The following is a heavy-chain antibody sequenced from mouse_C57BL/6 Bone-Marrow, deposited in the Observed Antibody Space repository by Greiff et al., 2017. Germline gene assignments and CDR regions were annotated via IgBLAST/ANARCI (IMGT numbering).Heavy chain of an antibody. CDR2: IRSKSNNYAT. J-gene: IGHJ4*01. D-gene: IGHD4-1*01. CDR3: VRPLLGAMDY. V-gene: IGHV10-1*01. Sequence: GGGLVQPKGSLKLSCAASGFSFNTYAMNWVRQAPGKGLEWVARIRSKSNNYATYYADSVKDRFTISRDDLESMLYLQMNNLKTEDTAMYYCVRPLLGAMDYWGQGTSVTVSS. CDR1: GFSFNTYA.